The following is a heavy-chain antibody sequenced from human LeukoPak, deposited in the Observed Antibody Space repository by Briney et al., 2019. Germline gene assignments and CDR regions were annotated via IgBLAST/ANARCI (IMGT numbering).Heavy chain of an antibody. D-gene: IGHD6-6*01. J-gene: IGHJ6*03. CDR3: ARAGSSPSSFSYYYYMDV. CDR2: INHSGST. V-gene: IGHV4-34*01. CDR1: GGSFSGYY. Sequence: KPSETLSLTCAVYGGSFSGYYWSWIRQPPGKGLEWIGEINHSGSTNYNPSLKSRVTISVDTPKNQFSLKLSSVTAANTAVYYCARAGSSPSSFSYYYYMDVWGKGTTVTVSS.